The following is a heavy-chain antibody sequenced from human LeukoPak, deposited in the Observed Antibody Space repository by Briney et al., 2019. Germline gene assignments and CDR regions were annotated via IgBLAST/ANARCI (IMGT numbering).Heavy chain of an antibody. CDR2: IYYSGST. V-gene: IGHV4-59*11. Sequence: MASETLPLTCTVTGGSISSHYWSCIRQPPGKGLEWIGYIYYSGSTNYNPSLKSRVTMSVDTSKNQFSLKLSSVAAADTAVYYCARAYVEMAPGGWFDPWGQGTLVTVSS. CDR3: ARAYVEMAPGGWFDP. CDR1: GGSISSHY. J-gene: IGHJ5*02. D-gene: IGHD5-24*01.